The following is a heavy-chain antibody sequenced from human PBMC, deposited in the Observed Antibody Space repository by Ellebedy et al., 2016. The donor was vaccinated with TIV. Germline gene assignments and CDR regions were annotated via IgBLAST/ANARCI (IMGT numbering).Heavy chain of an antibody. CDR2: ISQSGST. V-gene: IGHV4-34*01. CDR1: GGSFSGYY. D-gene: IGHD3-22*01. CDR3: ARAKMIIDEVYFDP. Sequence: MPSETLSLTCAVYGGSFSGYYWSWIRQPPGKGLEWIGEISQSGSTNYNTSLQSRVTISIDTSKKQFSLKLTSVTAAETAVYYCARAKMIIDEVYFDPWGQGTLVTVSS. J-gene: IGHJ5*02.